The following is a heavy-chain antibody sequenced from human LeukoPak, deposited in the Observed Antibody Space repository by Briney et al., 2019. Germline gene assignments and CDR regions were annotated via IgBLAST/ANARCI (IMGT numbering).Heavy chain of an antibody. D-gene: IGHD3-22*01. CDR1: GLTFSSYA. CDR3: ASSSSGYYFDY. V-gene: IGHV3-30-3*01. CDR2: ISYDGSNK. J-gene: IGHJ4*02. Sequence: RSLRLSCAASGLTFSSYAMHWVRQAPGKGLEWVAVISYDGSNKYYADSVKGRFTISRDNSKNTLYLQMNSLRAEDTAVYYCASSSSGYYFDYWGQGTLVTVSS.